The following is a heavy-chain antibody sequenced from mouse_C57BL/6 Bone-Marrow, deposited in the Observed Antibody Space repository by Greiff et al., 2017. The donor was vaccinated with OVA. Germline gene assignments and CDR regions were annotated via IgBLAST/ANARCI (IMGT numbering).Heavy chain of an antibody. Sequence: VQLQQSGAELVRPGASVKLSCTASGFNIKDDYMHWVKQRPEQGLEWIGWIDPENGDTEYASKFQGKATITADTSSNTAYLQLSSLTSEDTAVYYCTTYGYYSSYYAMDYWGQGTSVTVSS. CDR3: TTYGYYSSYYAMDY. CDR2: IDPENGDT. V-gene: IGHV14-4*01. D-gene: IGHD2-3*01. J-gene: IGHJ4*01. CDR1: GFNIKDDY.